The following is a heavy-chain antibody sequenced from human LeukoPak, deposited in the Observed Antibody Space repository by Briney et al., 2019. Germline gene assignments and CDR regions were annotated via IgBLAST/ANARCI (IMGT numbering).Heavy chain of an antibody. J-gene: IGHJ4*02. CDR3: ARPRIESELDY. CDR2: IQPGDSNT. CDR1: GYTLTNYW. V-gene: IGHV5-51*01. Sequence: GESLKISCKVSGYTLTNYWIGWVRQMPGKGLEWMGIIQPGDSNTGYSPSFQGQVTISADKSISTAYLQWSSLKASDTAMYYCARPRIESELDYWGQGTLVTVSS.